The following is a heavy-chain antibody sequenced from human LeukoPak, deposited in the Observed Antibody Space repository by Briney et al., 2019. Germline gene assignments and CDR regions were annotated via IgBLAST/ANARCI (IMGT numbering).Heavy chain of an antibody. Sequence: PGGSLRLSCAASGFTFSNAWMSWVRQAPGKGLEWVGRIKSKTDGGTTDYAAPVKGRFTISRDDSKNTLYLQMNSLRAEDTAVYYCARYLKVGYDSSGFQDYWGQGTLVTVSS. CDR1: GFTFSNAW. J-gene: IGHJ4*02. CDR2: IKSKTDGGTT. CDR3: ARYLKVGYDSSGFQDY. V-gene: IGHV3-15*01. D-gene: IGHD3-22*01.